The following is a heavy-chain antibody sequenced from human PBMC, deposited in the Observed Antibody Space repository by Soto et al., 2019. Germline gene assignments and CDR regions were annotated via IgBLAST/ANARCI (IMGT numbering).Heavy chain of an antibody. V-gene: IGHV3-7*03. Sequence: GGSLRLSCVASGFTFISSFMGWIRQAPGKGLEWVANINQDGGVTYYVDSVEGRFTISRDNTKDSLYLQMNSLRGEDTAIYYCARDYRGSGRYFFDSWGQGTPVTVSS. CDR2: INQDGGVT. D-gene: IGHD6-19*01. CDR1: GFTFISSF. J-gene: IGHJ4*02. CDR3: ARDYRGSGRYFFDS.